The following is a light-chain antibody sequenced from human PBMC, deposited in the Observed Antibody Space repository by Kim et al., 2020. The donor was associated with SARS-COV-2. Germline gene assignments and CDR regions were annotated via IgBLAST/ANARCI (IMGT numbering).Light chain of an antibody. CDR2: GSS. V-gene: IGKV3-20*01. Sequence: SPGERATLSCGASERLSSNYLAWYQQKPGQAPRLLIYGSSSRPTGISDRFSGSGSGTEFTLTISRLEPEDFAVYYCQQYHSSPRTFGQGTKVDIK. CDR3: QQYHSSPRT. CDR1: ERLSSNY. J-gene: IGKJ1*01.